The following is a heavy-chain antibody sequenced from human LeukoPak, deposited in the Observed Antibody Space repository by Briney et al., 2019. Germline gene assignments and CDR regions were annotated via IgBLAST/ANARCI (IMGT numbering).Heavy chain of an antibody. CDR1: GFTFSSYA. CDR3: AKVMVVVAATPYYGMDV. Sequence: GGSLRLSCAASGFTFSSYATSWVRQAPGKGLEWVSAISGSGGSTYYADSVKGRFTISRDNSKNTLYLQMNSLRAEDTAVYYCAKVMVVVAATPYYGMDVWGQGTTVTVSS. CDR2: ISGSGGST. D-gene: IGHD2-15*01. V-gene: IGHV3-23*01. J-gene: IGHJ6*02.